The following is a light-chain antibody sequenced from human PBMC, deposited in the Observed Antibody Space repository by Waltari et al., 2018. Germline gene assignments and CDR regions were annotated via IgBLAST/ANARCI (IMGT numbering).Light chain of an antibody. CDR1: QTIRNY. J-gene: IGKJ3*01. CDR2: SAS. V-gene: IGKV1-39*01. CDR3: EETFTTLVP. Sequence: DSQMTHSPPSLAASVGDSVNITCRASQTIRNYLNWYHQRPGKAPKHLISSASSLQSAVPPRFSGRGAGTDFAHTISSLQPDDFASYHCEETFTTLVPFGPGPKV.